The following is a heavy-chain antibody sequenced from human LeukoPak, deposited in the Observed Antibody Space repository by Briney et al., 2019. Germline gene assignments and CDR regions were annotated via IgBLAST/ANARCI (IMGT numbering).Heavy chain of an antibody. D-gene: IGHD6-19*01. Sequence: ASVKVSCKASGYTFTGYYMHWVRQAPGQGLEWMGWINPNSGGTNYAQKFQGRVTMTRDTSISTAYMELSRVRSDDAAVYYCARGLAVAGKLFDYWGQGTLVTVSS. CDR1: GYTFTGYY. CDR3: ARGLAVAGKLFDY. J-gene: IGHJ4*02. CDR2: INPNSGGT. V-gene: IGHV1-2*02.